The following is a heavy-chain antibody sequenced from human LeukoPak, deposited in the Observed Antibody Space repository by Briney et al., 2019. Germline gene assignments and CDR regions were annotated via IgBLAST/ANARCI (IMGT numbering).Heavy chain of an antibody. CDR3: ARGVTMIVVVIHDWYFDL. V-gene: IGHV4-39*01. CDR2: IYYTRST. Sequence: SETLSLTCTVSGGSISSSSYYWGWIRQPPGKGLEWIGSIYYTRSTYYNPSLKSRVTIFVDTSKNQFSLKLTSVTAADTAVYYCARGVTMIVVVIHDWYFDLWGRGTLVTVSS. J-gene: IGHJ2*01. CDR1: GGSISSSSYY. D-gene: IGHD3-22*01.